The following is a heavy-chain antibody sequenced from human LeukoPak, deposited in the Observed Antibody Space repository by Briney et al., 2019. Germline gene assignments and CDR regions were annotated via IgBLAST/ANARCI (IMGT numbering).Heavy chain of an antibody. D-gene: IGHD1-1*01. CDR2: IIPIFGTA. CDR1: GGTFSSCA. V-gene: IGHV1-69*05. CDR3: ARVATNEEYYFDY. J-gene: IGHJ4*02. Sequence: SVKVSCKASGGTFSSCAISWVRQAPGQGLEWMGGIIPIFGTANYAQKFQGRVTITTDESTSTAYMELSSLRSEDTAVYYCARVATNEEYYFDYWGQGTLVTVSS.